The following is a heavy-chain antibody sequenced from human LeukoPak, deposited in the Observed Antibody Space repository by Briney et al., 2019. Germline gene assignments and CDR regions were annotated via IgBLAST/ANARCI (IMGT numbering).Heavy chain of an antibody. CDR2: IYPGDSDT. CDR3: ARHPRPYSPIESFDY. V-gene: IGHV5-51*01. J-gene: IGHJ4*02. Sequence: GQSRKISCKGSGYSFTSYWIGCARQMPGKGLEWMGIIYPGDSDTRYTTSFQGQVTMSADKSISTAYLQWSSLKASDTVMYYCARHPRPYSPIESFDYWGEGTLVTVSS. D-gene: IGHD1-26*01. CDR1: GYSFTSYW.